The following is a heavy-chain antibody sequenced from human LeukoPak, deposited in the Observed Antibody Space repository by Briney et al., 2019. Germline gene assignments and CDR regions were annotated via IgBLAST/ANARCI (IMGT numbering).Heavy chain of an antibody. J-gene: IGHJ4*02. CDR2: ISSSSSTI. Sequence: GGSLRLSCAASGFTFSSYSMNWVRQAPGKGLEWVSYISSSSSTIYYADSVKGRFTISRDNAKNSLYLQMNSLRAEDTAVYYCARIRVSIAVAGPLIDYWGQGTLVTVSS. D-gene: IGHD6-19*01. CDR3: ARIRVSIAVAGPLIDY. V-gene: IGHV3-48*01. CDR1: GFTFSSYS.